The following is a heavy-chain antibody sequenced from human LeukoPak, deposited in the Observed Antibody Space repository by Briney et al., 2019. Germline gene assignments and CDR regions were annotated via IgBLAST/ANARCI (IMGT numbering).Heavy chain of an antibody. CDR2: INHSGST. CDR3: ARGTSGYSYGTRDY. J-gene: IGHJ4*02. V-gene: IGHV4-34*01. Sequence: KPSETLSLTCAVYGGSFSGHYWSWIRQPPGKGLEWIGEINHSGSTNYNPSLKSRVTISVDTSKNQFSLKLSSVTAADTAVYYCARGTSGYSYGTRDYWGQGTLVTVSS. CDR1: GGSFSGHY. D-gene: IGHD5-18*01.